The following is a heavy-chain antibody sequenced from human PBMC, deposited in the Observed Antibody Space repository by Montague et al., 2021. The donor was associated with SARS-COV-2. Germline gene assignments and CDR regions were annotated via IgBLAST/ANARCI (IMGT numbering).Heavy chain of an antibody. D-gene: IGHD4-17*01. CDR3: VRDTGSAQAGFDA. J-gene: IGHJ4*02. CDR1: GDSVWSNTAA. V-gene: IGHV6-1*01. CDR2: THYRSKWTS. Sequence: CAISGDSVWSNTAARNWIRQSPSGGLEWLGRTHYRSKWTSDYATSVEGRISIDPDTSKNQFFLHLRSVTPEDTGVYYCVRDTGSAQAGFDAWGQGTLVTVSS.